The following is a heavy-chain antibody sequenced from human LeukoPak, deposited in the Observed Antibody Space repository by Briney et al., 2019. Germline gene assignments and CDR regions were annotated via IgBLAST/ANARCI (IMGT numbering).Heavy chain of an antibody. CDR3: ARAYNSGWLNFDY. Sequence: SETLSLTCTVSGGSISSGGYYWSWIRQPPGKGLEWIGYIYYSGSTNYNPSLKSRVTISVDTSKNQFSLKLSSVTAADTAVYYCARAYNSGWLNFDYWGQGTLVTVSS. J-gene: IGHJ4*02. D-gene: IGHD6-19*01. CDR2: IYYSGST. V-gene: IGHV4-61*08. CDR1: GGSISSGGYY.